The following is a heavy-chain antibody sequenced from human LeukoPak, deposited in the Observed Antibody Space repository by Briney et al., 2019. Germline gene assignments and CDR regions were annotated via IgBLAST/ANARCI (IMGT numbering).Heavy chain of an antibody. CDR3: ARNILSAFDI. J-gene: IGHJ3*02. V-gene: IGHV3-53*01. CDR2: IYNDGST. D-gene: IGHD2/OR15-2a*01. Sequence: GGSLRLSCAASGLTVSSSYMSWVRQAPGKGLEWVSIIYNDGSTYYADSMKGRFTISRDNSKNTLYLQVNSVRAEDTAMYYCARNILSAFDIWGQGTMVTVSS. CDR1: GLTVSSSY.